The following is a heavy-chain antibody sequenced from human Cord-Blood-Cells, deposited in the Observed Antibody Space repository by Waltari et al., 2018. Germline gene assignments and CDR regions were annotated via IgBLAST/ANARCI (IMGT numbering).Heavy chain of an antibody. V-gene: IGHV4-34*01. Sequence: GKGLEWIGEINHSGSTNYNPSLKSRVTISVDTSKNQFSLKLSSVTAADTAVYYCARHWIGATDAFDIWGQGTMVTVSS. D-gene: IGHD1-26*01. CDR3: ARHWIGATDAFDI. J-gene: IGHJ3*02. CDR2: INHSGST.